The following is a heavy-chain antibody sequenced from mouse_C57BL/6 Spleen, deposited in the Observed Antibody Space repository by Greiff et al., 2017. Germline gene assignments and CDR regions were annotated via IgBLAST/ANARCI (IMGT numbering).Heavy chain of an antibody. Sequence: EVKLMESGGGLVQPGGSLSLSCAASGFTFTDYYMSWVRQPPGKALEWLGFIRNKANGYTTEYSGSVKGRFTISRDNSQSILYLQMNALGAEDSATYYCARWALYYGNYDYAMDYWGQGTSVTVSS. D-gene: IGHD2-1*01. V-gene: IGHV7-3*01. CDR2: IRNKANGYTT. CDR3: ARWALYYGNYDYAMDY. J-gene: IGHJ4*01. CDR1: GFTFTDYY.